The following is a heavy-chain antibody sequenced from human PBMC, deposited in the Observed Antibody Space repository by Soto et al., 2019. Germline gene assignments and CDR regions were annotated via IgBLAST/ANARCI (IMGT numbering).Heavy chain of an antibody. CDR2: IGDSGAST. D-gene: IGHD1-26*01. V-gene: IGHV3-23*01. CDR3: AKGVELDV. CDR1: GFTFSNYA. J-gene: IGHJ6*04. Sequence: GGSLRLSCAASGFTFSNYAMTWVRQAPGKGLEWVSAIGDSGASTYYTDSVKGRFTISRDNSRNTLYLQLNSLRAEDTAVYYCAKGVELDVWGNGTTVTVSS.